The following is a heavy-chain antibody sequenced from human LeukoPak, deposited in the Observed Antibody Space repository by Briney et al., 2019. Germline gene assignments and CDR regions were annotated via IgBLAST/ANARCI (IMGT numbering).Heavy chain of an antibody. CDR2: IKSDGGST. J-gene: IGHJ4*02. V-gene: IGHV3-74*01. D-gene: IGHD5-12*01. Sequence: GGSLRLSCAASGFTFGTYWMHWVRQAPGKGLVWVSHIKSDGGSTSYADSVKGRFTISRDNAKNTLYLQMNSLRAEDTAVYFCARDRGYTQDYWGQGTLVTVSS. CDR1: GFTFGTYW. CDR3: ARDRGYTQDY.